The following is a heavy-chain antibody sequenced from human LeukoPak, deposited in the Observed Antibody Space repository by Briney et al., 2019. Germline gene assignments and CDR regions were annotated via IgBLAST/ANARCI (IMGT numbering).Heavy chain of an antibody. V-gene: IGHV4-39*01. CDR3: ANYYDSRGHYLFDF. D-gene: IGHD3-22*01. J-gene: IGHJ4*02. CDR1: GGSISRGGHY. CDR2: IYYSGRT. Sequence: SETLSLTCTVSGGSISRGGHYWAWIRQPPGKGLEWIGSIYYSGRTYYHPSLESRVTISVDTSQNQFSLRLTSVTAADTAVYFYANYYDSRGHYLFDFWGQGTLVTVSS.